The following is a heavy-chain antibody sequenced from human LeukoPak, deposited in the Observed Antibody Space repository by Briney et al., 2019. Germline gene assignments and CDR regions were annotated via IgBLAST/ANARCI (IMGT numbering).Heavy chain of an antibody. CDR2: TRSKARGYTT. CDR1: GFTFSDHY. J-gene: IGHJ6*02. D-gene: IGHD4-17*01. Sequence: GGSLRLSCATSGFTFSDHYMDWFRKAPGKGLDWVALTRSKARGYTTEYAASVKGRFTVSRDESMNSLYLQMNSLKTEDTAVYYCARGPTVTFNYHYGMDVWGQGTTVTVSS. V-gene: IGHV3-72*01. CDR3: ARGPTVTFNYHYGMDV.